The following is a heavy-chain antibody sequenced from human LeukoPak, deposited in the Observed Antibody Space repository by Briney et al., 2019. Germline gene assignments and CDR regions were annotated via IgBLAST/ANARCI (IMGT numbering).Heavy chain of an antibody. CDR2: IISIFGTA. J-gene: IGHJ4*02. V-gene: IGHV1-69*05. Sequence: SVKVSCKASGGTFSSYAISWVRQAPGQGLEWMGGIISIFGTANYAQKFQGRVTITTDESTSTAYMELSSLRSEDTAVYYCARSKEKGRDGYNYLDYWGQGTLVTVSS. CDR3: ARSKEKGRDGYNYLDY. D-gene: IGHD5-24*01. CDR1: GGTFSSYA.